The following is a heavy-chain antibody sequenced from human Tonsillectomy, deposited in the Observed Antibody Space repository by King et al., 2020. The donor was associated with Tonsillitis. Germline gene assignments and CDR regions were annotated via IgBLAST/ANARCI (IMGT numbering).Heavy chain of an antibody. D-gene: IGHD6-19*01. CDR1: GFTFNSYL. CDR3: ARDVEAVGFGV. J-gene: IGHJ6*02. CDR2: ISFDGSYT. Sequence: VQLVESGGGVVQPGRSLRLSCAASGFTFNSYLMHWVRQAPGKGLEWVAVISFDGSYTYYVDSVNGRFTISRDNSKNSLYLQMNSLRPEDTAVYYCARDVEAVGFGVWGQGTTVTVSS. V-gene: IGHV3-30-3*01.